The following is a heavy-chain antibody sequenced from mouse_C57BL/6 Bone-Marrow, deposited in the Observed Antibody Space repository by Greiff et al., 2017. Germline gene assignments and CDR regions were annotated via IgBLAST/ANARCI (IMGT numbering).Heavy chain of an antibody. CDR1: GYAFSSSW. V-gene: IGHV1-82*01. J-gene: IGHJ2*01. D-gene: IGHD1-1*01. CDR2: IYPGDGDT. CDR3: ARSLYYYVTYYFDD. Sequence: QVQLQQSGPELVKPGASVKISCKASGYAFSSSWMNWVKQRPGKGLEWIGRIYPGDGDTNYNGKFKGKATLTADKSSSTAYMQLSSLTSEDSAVYFCARSLYYYVTYYFDDWGQGTTLTVSS.